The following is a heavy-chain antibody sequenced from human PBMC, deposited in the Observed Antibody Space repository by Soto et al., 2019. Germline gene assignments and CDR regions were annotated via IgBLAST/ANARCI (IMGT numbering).Heavy chain of an antibody. J-gene: IGHJ6*03. V-gene: IGHV4-59*01. CDR3: GRSYYDFWSGSLYYYMDV. CDR1: GGSISRYY. Sequence: SETLSLTCTVSGGSISRYYWSWIRQPPGKGLEWIGHISHSGSTNYNPSLKSRVTISVDTSKNHFSLKLSSVTAADTAVYYCGRSYYDFWSGSLYYYMDVWGKGTTVTVSS. CDR2: ISHSGST. D-gene: IGHD3-3*01.